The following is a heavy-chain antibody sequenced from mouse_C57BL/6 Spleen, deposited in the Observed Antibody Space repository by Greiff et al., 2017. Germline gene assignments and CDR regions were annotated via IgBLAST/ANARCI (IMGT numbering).Heavy chain of an antibody. V-gene: IGHV3-6*01. CDR3: AREDYEEDY. D-gene: IGHD2-3*01. CDR2: ISYDGSN. Sequence: EVQLVESGPGLVKPSQSLSLTCSVTGYSITSGYYWNWIRQFPGNKLEWMGYISYDGSNNYNPSLKNRISITRDTSKNQFFLKLNSVTTEDTATYYCAREDYEEDYWGQGTTLTVSS. CDR1: GYSITSGYY. J-gene: IGHJ2*01.